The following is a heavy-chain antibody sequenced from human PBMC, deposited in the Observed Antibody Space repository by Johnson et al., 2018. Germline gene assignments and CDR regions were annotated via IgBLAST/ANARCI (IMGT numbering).Heavy chain of an antibody. Sequence: EVQLVETGGGLVQPGRSLRLSCAASGFTFDDYAMHWVRQAPGKGLAWVSGISWHSGRIGYADSVEGRFTISRDNAKNSLYLQMHSLRAEDTALYYCAKVGIYADYDDVPSRAAFDIGGQGTMVAVSS. CDR1: GFTFDDYA. V-gene: IGHV3-9*01. CDR2: ISWHSGRI. D-gene: IGHD3-16*01. J-gene: IGHJ3*02. CDR3: AKVGIYADYDDVPSRAAFDI.